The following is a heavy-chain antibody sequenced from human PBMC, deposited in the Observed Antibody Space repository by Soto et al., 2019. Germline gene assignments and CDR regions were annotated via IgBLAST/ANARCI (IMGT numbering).Heavy chain of an antibody. CDR1: GGSVSSGSYY. Sequence: SETLSLTCTVSGGSVSSGSYYWSWIRQPPVKGLEWIGYIYYSGSTNYNPSLKSRVTISVDTSKNQFSLKLSSVTAADTAVYYCARDRPRGYCSSTSCPFYGMDVWGQGTTVTVSS. D-gene: IGHD2-2*03. V-gene: IGHV4-61*01. J-gene: IGHJ6*02. CDR3: ARDRPRGYCSSTSCPFYGMDV. CDR2: IYYSGST.